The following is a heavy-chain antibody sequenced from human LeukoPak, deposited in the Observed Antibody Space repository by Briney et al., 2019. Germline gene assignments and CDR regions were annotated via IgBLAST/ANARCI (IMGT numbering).Heavy chain of an antibody. CDR3: ARRAYTISSCFDY. D-gene: IGHD6-6*01. CDR2: INSRGTTI. CDR1: GFSFSDYY. J-gene: IGHJ4*02. V-gene: IGHV3-11*04. Sequence: GGSLRLSCSASGFSFSDYYMRWIRQAPGKGLEWISNINSRGTTIYYADAVKGRFTISRDNAKNSLYLQMNSLRAEDTAVYYCARRAYTISSCFDYWGQGALVTVSS.